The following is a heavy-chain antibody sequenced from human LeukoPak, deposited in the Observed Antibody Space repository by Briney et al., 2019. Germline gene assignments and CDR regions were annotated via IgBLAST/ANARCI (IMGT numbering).Heavy chain of an antibody. CDR1: GGSFSGYY. CDR2: INHSGST. D-gene: IGHD3-10*01. Sequence: SETLSLTCAVYGGSFSGYYWSWIRQPPGKGLEWIGEINHSGSTNYNPSLKSRVTISVDTSKNQFSLKLSSVTAADTAVYYCASGRPTNYYGSGVPFDYWGQGTLVTVSS. J-gene: IGHJ4*02. V-gene: IGHV4-34*01. CDR3: ASGRPTNYYGSGVPFDY.